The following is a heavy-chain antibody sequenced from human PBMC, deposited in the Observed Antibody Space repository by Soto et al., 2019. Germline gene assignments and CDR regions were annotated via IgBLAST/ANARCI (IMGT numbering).Heavy chain of an antibody. CDR1: GGSISSGDYY. Sequence: PSETLSLTCTVSGGSISSGDYYWSWIRQPPGKGLEWIGYIYYSGSTYYNPSLKSRVTISVDTSKNQFSLKLSSVTAADTAVYYCAFLRSIAEAGHWADAFDIWGQGTMATVSS. J-gene: IGHJ3*02. V-gene: IGHV4-30-4*01. D-gene: IGHD6-13*01. CDR3: AFLRSIAEAGHWADAFDI. CDR2: IYYSGST.